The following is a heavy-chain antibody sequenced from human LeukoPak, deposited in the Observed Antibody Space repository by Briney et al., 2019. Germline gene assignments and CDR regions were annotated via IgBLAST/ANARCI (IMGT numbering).Heavy chain of an antibody. V-gene: IGHV4-59*12. CDR1: GGSISSYY. CDR2: IYYSGST. CDR3: ARDKYYDSSGYNWFDP. Sequence: PSETLSLTCTVSGGSISSYYWNWIRQPPGKGLEWIGYIYYSGSTNYNPSLKSRVTISVDTSKNQFSLKLSSVPAADTAVYYCARDKYYDSSGYNWFDPWGQGTLVTVSS. D-gene: IGHD3-22*01. J-gene: IGHJ5*02.